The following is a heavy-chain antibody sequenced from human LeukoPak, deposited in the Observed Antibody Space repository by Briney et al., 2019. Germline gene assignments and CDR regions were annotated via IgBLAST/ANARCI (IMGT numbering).Heavy chain of an antibody. D-gene: IGHD5-24*01. CDR2: IDEDGGEK. Sequence: GGSLRLSCAASGITFRRHWMSWVRQAPGKGLEWVANIDEDGGEKNYVDSVKGRFTISRDNAKNSWYLQMNSLRAEDTAMYYCAPEPSDDVESWGQGILVTVSS. V-gene: IGHV3-7*01. CDR3: APEPSDDVES. CDR1: GITFRRHW. J-gene: IGHJ4*02.